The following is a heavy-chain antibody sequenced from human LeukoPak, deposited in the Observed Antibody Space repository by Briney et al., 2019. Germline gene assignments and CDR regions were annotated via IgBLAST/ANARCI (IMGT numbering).Heavy chain of an antibody. J-gene: IGHJ6*03. Sequence: KPSETLSLTCAVYGGSFSGYYWSWIRQPPGKGLEWIGEINHSGSTNYNPSLKIRVTISVDTSKNQFSLKLSSVTAADTAVYYCARVYYYYMDVWGKGTTVTVSS. CDR2: INHSGST. CDR3: ARVYYYYMDV. CDR1: GGSFSGYY. V-gene: IGHV4-34*01.